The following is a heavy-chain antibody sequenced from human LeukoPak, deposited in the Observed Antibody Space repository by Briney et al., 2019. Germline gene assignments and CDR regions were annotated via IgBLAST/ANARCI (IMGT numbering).Heavy chain of an antibody. CDR3: TKDLNHDSSG. J-gene: IGHJ1*01. CDR1: GFRFSDYW. V-gene: IGHV3-7*01. D-gene: IGHD3-22*01. CDR2: IKTDGSAK. Sequence: GGSLRLSCAAAGFRFSDYWMTGFGQAPGKGLECVANIKTDGSAKYYPDSVKGRFTVSRDNAKNSLYLQMNNMRVEDTAIYYCTKDLNHDSSGWGQGTLVTVSS.